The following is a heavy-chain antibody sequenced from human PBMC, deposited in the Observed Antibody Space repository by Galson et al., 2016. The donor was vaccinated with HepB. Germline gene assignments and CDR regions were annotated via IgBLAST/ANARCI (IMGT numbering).Heavy chain of an antibody. Sequence: SVKVSCKASGYTFISYGFSWVRQAPGQGLEWVGWISAYHGNTIYAQKLQGRVTMTTDTSTSTAYMELTSLRSDDTAVYYCARDLPLWDDSSAWGGYFYYGMDVWGQGTTVTVSS. V-gene: IGHV1-18*01. J-gene: IGHJ6*02. CDR1: GYTFISYG. CDR2: ISAYHGNT. D-gene: IGHD3-22*01. CDR3: ARDLPLWDDSSAWGGYFYYGMDV.